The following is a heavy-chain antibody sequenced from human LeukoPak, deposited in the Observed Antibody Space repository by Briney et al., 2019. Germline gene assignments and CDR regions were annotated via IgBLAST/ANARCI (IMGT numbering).Heavy chain of an antibody. J-gene: IGHJ4*02. CDR2: INHSGST. CDR1: GGSFSGYY. CDR3: ARKNQWLAQFDY. D-gene: IGHD6-19*01. Sequence: SETLSLTCAVYGGSFSGYYWSWIRQPPGKGLEWIGEINHSGSTNYNPSLKSRVTISVDTSKNQFSLKLSSATAADTAVYYCARKNQWLAQFDYWGQGTLVTVSS. V-gene: IGHV4-34*01.